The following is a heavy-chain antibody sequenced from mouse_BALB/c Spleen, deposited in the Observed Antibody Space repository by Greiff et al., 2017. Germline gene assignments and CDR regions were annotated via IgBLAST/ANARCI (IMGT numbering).Heavy chain of an antibody. CDR3: ARWGYPWYFDV. Sequence: EVQLMESGGGLVQPGGSRKLSCAASGFTFSSFGMHWVRQAPEKGLEWVAYISSGSSTIYYADTVKGRFTISRDNPKNTLFLQMTSLRSEDTAMYYCARWGYPWYFDVWGAGTTVTVSS. CDR2: ISSGSSTI. V-gene: IGHV5-17*02. D-gene: IGHD3-1*01. CDR1: GFTFSSFG. J-gene: IGHJ1*01.